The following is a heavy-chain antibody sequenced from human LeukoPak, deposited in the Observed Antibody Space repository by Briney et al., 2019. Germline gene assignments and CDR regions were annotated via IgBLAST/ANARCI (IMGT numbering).Heavy chain of an antibody. V-gene: IGHV4-39*07. D-gene: IGHD5-18*01. CDR2: IYYSGTT. CDR3: AKGAGGFSYYNWFDP. CDR1: GGSISSSPYY. J-gene: IGHJ5*02. Sequence: SETLSLTCTVSGGSISSSPYYWGWIRRPPGKGLEWIGSIYYSGTTHYNPSLESRVTISVDTSENQFSLKLASVTAADTAIYYCAKGAGGFSYYNWFDPWGQGTLVTVSS.